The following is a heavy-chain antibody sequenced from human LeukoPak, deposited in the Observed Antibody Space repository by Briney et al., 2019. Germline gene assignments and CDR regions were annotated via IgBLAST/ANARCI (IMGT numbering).Heavy chain of an antibody. D-gene: IGHD3-10*01. J-gene: IGHJ4*02. Sequence: GGSLRLSCAASGFTFSSYSMNWVRQAPGKGLEWVSCISSSSSTIYYADSVKGRFTISRDNAKNSLYLQMNSLRDEDTAVYYCARGPISNYYGSGSPGGFLLGFDYWGQGTLVTVSS. CDR3: ARGPISNYYGSGSPGGFLLGFDY. V-gene: IGHV3-48*02. CDR2: ISSSSSTI. CDR1: GFTFSSYS.